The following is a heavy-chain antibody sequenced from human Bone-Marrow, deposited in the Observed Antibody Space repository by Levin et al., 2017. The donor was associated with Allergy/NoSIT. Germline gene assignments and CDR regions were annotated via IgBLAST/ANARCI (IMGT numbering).Heavy chain of an antibody. CDR1: GGSFSGYY. D-gene: IGHD6-13*01. V-gene: IGHV4-34*01. CDR2: INHSGST. Sequence: GSLRLSCAVYGGSFSGYYWSWIRQPPGKGLEWIGEINHSGSTNYNPSLKSRVTISVDTSKNQFSLKLSSVTAADTAVYYCAREKIAAAGTVGYNWFDPWGQGTLVTVSS. CDR3: AREKIAAAGTVGYNWFDP. J-gene: IGHJ5*02.